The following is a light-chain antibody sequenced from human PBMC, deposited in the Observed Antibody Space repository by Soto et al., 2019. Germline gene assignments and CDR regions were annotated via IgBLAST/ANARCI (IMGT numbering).Light chain of an antibody. CDR3: QHYTDFHYT. Sequence: DIRMTQSPSTLSASVGDGVTITCRASQSIGSGLAWYQQKPGKAPKLLIYKATNLQTGVPSRFSGSGSGTDFSLTISSLQPVDSATYYCQHYTDFHYTFGQGTKVEI. V-gene: IGKV1-5*03. CDR2: KAT. CDR1: QSIGSG. J-gene: IGKJ2*01.